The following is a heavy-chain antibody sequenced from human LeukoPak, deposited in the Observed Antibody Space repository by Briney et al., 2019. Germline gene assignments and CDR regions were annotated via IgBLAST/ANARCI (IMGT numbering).Heavy chain of an antibody. J-gene: IGHJ5*02. CDR1: GITFGNNW. Sequence: HPGGSLRLSCAASGITFGNNWMHWVRQGPGKGLVWISRINSDGGGAIYADSVKGRFTVSRDNAKNTRYLQMNSLRAEDTAVYYCARDAPHNWFDTWGQGTLVTVSS. CDR3: ARDAPHNWFDT. V-gene: IGHV3-74*01. CDR2: INSDGGGA.